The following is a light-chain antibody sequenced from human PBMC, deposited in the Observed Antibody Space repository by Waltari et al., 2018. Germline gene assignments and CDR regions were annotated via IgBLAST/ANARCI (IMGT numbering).Light chain of an antibody. CDR2: GAS. CDR3: QQDNDWPPWT. Sequence: EIVMTQSPASLSLSPGERATLPCRASQSVTSNLAWYQQKPGQAPRLLIYGASTRRAGIPVRFSGSGSGTEFTLTVSGLQSEEFAIYYCQQDNDWPPWTFGQGTKVEIK. V-gene: IGKV3-15*01. J-gene: IGKJ1*01. CDR1: QSVTSN.